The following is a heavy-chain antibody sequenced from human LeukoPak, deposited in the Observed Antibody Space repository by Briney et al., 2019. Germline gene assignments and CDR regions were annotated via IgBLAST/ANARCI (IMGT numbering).Heavy chain of an antibody. CDR1: GFTFSSYA. CDR2: ISYDGSNK. Sequence: GRSLRLSCAASGFTFSSYAMHWVRQAPGKGLEWVAVISYDGSNKYYADSVKGRFTISRDNSKNTLYLQMNTLRAEDTAVYYCAKEKQRNFDYWGQGTLVTVSS. J-gene: IGHJ4*02. CDR3: AKEKQRNFDY. V-gene: IGHV3-30*04.